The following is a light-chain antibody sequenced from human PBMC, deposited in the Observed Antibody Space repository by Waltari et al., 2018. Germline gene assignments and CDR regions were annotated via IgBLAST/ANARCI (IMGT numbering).Light chain of an antibody. J-gene: IGKJ3*01. V-gene: IGKV1-27*01. CDR3: QKFDSAPFT. CDR1: QDISIY. CDR2: SAS. Sequence: DIQMTQPPSSLSASVGHRVTITCRASQDISIYLAWYQHKPGRVPDLIIYSASTLQSGVPSRFRGSGSGTDFTLTISSLQPDDAATYYCQKFDSAPFTFGPGTKVAI.